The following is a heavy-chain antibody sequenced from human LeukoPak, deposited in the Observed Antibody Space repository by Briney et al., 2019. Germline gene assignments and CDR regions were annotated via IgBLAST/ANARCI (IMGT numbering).Heavy chain of an antibody. CDR1: GYTFTGYY. D-gene: IGHD1-26*01. CDR2: INPNSGGT. J-gene: IGHJ4*02. V-gene: IGHV1-2*02. CDR3: ARGKWELAPTGFDY. Sequence: ASVKVSCKASGYTFTGYYMHWVRQAPGQGLEWMGWINPNSGGTNYAQKFQGRVTMTRDTSISTAYMELSRLRSDDTAVYYCARGKWELAPTGFDYWGQGTLVTVSS.